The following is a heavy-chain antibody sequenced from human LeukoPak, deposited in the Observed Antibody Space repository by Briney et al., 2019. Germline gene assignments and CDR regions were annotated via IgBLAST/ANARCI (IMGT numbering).Heavy chain of an antibody. V-gene: IGHV4-59*01. CDR3: ASIKYYDFWSGYSNWFDP. CDR2: IYYSGST. J-gene: IGHJ5*02. D-gene: IGHD3-3*01. CDR1: GGSISSYY. Sequence: PSETLSLTCTVSGGSISSYYWSWIRQPPGKGLEWIGYIYYSGSTNYNPSLKSRVTISVDTSKNQFSLKLSSVTAADTAVYYCASIKYYDFWSGYSNWFDPWGQGTLVTVSS.